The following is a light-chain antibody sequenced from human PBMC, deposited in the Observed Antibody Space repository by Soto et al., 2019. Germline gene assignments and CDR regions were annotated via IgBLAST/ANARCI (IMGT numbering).Light chain of an antibody. CDR1: QGIGNY. CDR3: QHYNSYSEA. Sequence: DIQMTQSPSSLSASVGDRVTITCRASQGIGNYLAWYQQRPGKAPKFLIYDVSTLESGVPSRFSGSGSGTEFTLTISSLQPDDFATYYCQHYNSYSEAFGQGTKVDIK. J-gene: IGKJ1*01. V-gene: IGKV1-16*01. CDR2: DVS.